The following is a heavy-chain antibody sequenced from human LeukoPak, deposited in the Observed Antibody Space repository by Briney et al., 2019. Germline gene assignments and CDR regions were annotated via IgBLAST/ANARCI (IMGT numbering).Heavy chain of an antibody. CDR1: GYSETFYG. J-gene: IGHJ4*02. CDR3: AGSLGYCTSNVCYLKY. V-gene: IGHV1-18*01. D-gene: IGHD2-8*01. Sequence: GASVKVSCKTSGYSETFYGITWVRQVAGQGLEWMGWISAQHGQTEYAPNSQDRVTMTTDTDTNTAYVELRSLRADDTAVYYCAGSLGYCTSNVCYLKYWGQGTLVTVSS. CDR2: ISAQHGQT.